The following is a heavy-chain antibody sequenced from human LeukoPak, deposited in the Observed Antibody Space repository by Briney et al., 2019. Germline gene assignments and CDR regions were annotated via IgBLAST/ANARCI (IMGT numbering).Heavy chain of an antibody. V-gene: IGHV4-34*01. CDR3: ASFSSGWTYFDY. D-gene: IGHD6-19*01. Sequence: KPSETLSLTCTVSGVSISSYYWSWIRQPPGKGLEWIGEINHSGSTNYNPSLKSRVTISVDTSKNQFSLKLSSVTAADTAVYYCASFSSGWTYFDYWGQGTLVTASS. CDR1: GVSISSYY. J-gene: IGHJ4*02. CDR2: INHSGST.